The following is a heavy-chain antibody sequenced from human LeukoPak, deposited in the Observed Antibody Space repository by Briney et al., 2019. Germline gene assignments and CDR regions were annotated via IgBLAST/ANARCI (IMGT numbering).Heavy chain of an antibody. J-gene: IGHJ4*02. CDR3: ARDRKSGWYGGWFDY. CDR1: GYTFTGYY. V-gene: IGHV1-2*02. D-gene: IGHD6-19*01. CDR2: INPNSGGT. Sequence: GASVKVSCKASGYTFTGYYMHWVRQAPGQGLEWMGWINPNSGGTNYAQKFQGRVTMTRDTSISTAYMELSRLRSDDTAVYYCARDRKSGWYGGWFDYWGQGTLVTVSS.